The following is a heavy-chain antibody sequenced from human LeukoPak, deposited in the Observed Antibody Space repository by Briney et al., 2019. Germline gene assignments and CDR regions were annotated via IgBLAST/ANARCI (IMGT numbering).Heavy chain of an antibody. J-gene: IGHJ4*02. CDR2: IKSKTDGGTT. V-gene: IGHV3-15*01. CDR3: TTGYSYDSDY. CDR1: GFTFSNAW. D-gene: IGHD5-18*01. Sequence: PGGSLRLSCAASGFTFSNAWMSWVRPAPGRGREWVGRIKSKTDGGTTDYAAPVKGRFTISRDDSTNTLYLQMNSLKTEDTAVYYCTTGYSYDSDYWGQGTLVTVSS.